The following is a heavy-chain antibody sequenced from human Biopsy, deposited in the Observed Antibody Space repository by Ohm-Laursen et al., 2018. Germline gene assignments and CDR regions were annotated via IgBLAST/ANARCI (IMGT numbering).Heavy chain of an antibody. D-gene: IGHD3-3*01. CDR2: ISSGGRA. Sequence: GTLSLTCTVSGGSISDDYWNWIRQPPGKGLQVIGYISSGGRAKYNPSLKSRLTISLDTSKNQLSLGLSSVTAADSAIYYCARERQFRFLEGAFDYWGQGILVTVSS. CDR3: ARERQFRFLEGAFDY. J-gene: IGHJ4*02. CDR1: GGSISDDY. V-gene: IGHV4-59*01.